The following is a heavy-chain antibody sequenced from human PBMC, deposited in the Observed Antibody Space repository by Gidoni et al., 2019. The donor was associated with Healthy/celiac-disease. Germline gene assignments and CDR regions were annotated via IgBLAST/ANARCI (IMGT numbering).Heavy chain of an antibody. V-gene: IGHV4-59*01. D-gene: IGHD3-3*01. J-gene: IGHJ4*02. CDR3: ARGRELRFLGAYFDY. CDR2: IYYSGST. CDR1: GGSISSYY. Sequence: QVQLQESGPGLVKPSATLSLTCTVSGGSISSYYWSWIRQPPGKGLEWIGYIYYSGSTNYNPSLKSRVTISVDTSKNQFSLKLSSVTAADTAVYYCARGRELRFLGAYFDYWGQGTLVTVSS.